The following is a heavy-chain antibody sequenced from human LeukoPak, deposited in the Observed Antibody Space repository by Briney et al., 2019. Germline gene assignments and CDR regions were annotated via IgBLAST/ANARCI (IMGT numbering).Heavy chain of an antibody. Sequence: SETLSLTCTVSNGYISNYFWSWIRQPAGKGLDWSRRIYTTGSTNYNPSLRSRVTMSVDASEKQFSLRLTSVTAADTAVYYCARAPSETRYSRASEYYFEYWGQGILVTVSS. V-gene: IGHV4-4*07. D-gene: IGHD3-9*01. CDR2: IYTTGST. CDR3: ARAPSETRYSRASEYYFEY. CDR1: NGYISNYF. J-gene: IGHJ4*02.